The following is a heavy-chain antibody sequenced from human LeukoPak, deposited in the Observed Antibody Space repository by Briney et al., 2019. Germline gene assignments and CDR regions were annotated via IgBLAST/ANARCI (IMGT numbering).Heavy chain of an antibody. CDR3: ARAEYYDFWSGYRGGFDY. Sequence: PGGSLRLSCAASGFTFSDYYMSWIRQAPGKGLEWVSYISSSGSTIYYADSVKGRFTISRDNAKNSLYPQMNSLRAEDTAVYYCARAEYYDFWSGYRGGFDYWGQGTLVTVSS. V-gene: IGHV3-11*04. CDR1: GFTFSDYY. D-gene: IGHD3-3*01. CDR2: ISSSGSTI. J-gene: IGHJ4*02.